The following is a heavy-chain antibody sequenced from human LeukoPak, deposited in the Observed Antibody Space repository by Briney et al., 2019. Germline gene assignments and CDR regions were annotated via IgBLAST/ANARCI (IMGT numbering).Heavy chain of an antibody. Sequence: SETLSLTCTVSGYSISSAYYWGWIRQPPGKGLEWIGSIYHSGSSYYNPSLKSRVTISVDTSKNQFSLKLRSVTAADTAVYYCARANYYDTSGYSRGAFDIWGQGTMVTVSS. V-gene: IGHV4-38-2*02. D-gene: IGHD3-22*01. CDR1: GYSISSAYY. CDR3: ARANYYDTSGYSRGAFDI. CDR2: IYHSGSS. J-gene: IGHJ3*02.